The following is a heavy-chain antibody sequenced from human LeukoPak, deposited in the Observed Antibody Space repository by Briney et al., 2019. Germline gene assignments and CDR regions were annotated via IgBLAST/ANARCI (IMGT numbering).Heavy chain of an antibody. CDR3: AKGSRSKEQQLIYDY. CDR1: GFTFSSYW. D-gene: IGHD6-13*01. Sequence: GGSLRLSCAASGFTFSSYWMSWVRQAPGKGLEWVANIKQDGSEKYYVDSVKGRFTISRDNAKNSLYLQMNSLRAEDTAVYYCAKGSRSKEQQLIYDYWGQGTLVTVSS. CDR2: IKQDGSEK. V-gene: IGHV3-7*03. J-gene: IGHJ4*02.